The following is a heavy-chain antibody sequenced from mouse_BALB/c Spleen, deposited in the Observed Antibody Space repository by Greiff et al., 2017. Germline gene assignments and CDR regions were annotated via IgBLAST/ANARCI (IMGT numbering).Heavy chain of an antibody. Sequence: EVNVVESGGGLVQPGGSLRLSCATSGFTFTDYYMSWVRQPPGKALEWLGFIRNKANGYTTEYSASVKGRFTISRDNSQSILYLQMNTLRAEDSATYYCARASYDYLFAYWGQGTLVTVSA. CDR1: GFTFTDYY. V-gene: IGHV7-3*02. CDR3: ARASYDYLFAY. J-gene: IGHJ3*01. CDR2: IRNKANGYTT. D-gene: IGHD2-4*01.